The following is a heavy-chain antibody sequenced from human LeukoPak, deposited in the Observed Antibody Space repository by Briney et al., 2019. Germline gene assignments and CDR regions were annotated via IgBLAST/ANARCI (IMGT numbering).Heavy chain of an antibody. CDR3: AREPTPLRYSDY. CDR1: GFTFSSYG. V-gene: IGHV3-33*01. Sequence: GGSLRLSCAASGFTFSSYGMHWVRQAPGKGLEWVAVIWYDGSNKYYADSVKGRFTISRDNSKNTLYLQMNSLRAEDTAVYYCAREPTPLRYSDYWGQGTLVTVSS. J-gene: IGHJ4*02. CDR2: IWYDGSNK.